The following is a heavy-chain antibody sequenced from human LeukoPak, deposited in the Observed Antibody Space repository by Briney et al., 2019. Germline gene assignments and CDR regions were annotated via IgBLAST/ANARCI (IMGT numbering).Heavy chain of an antibody. CDR1: VDPISTPTHW. CDR2: IYSSATT. CDR3: AKRAYGVGFEY. J-gene: IGHJ4*02. V-gene: IGHV4-39*01. Sequence: PSETLSLTCTVSVDPISTPTHWCGPVRQPRGKGLEWIGSIYSSATTFYNPSLKGRVTLSTDASKNQFSLKLSSVTAADTAVYYCAKRAYGVGFEYWGQGTLLTVSS. D-gene: IGHD4/OR15-4a*01.